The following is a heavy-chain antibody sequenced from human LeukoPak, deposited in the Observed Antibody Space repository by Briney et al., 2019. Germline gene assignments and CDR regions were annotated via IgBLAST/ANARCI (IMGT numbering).Heavy chain of an antibody. CDR2: ISGSGGST. CDR3: AKVQTHRNYYYYYMDV. Sequence: GGSLRLSCAASGFTFSSYAMSWVRQAPGKGLEWVSAISGSGGSTYYADSVKGRFTISRDNSKNTLYLQMNSLRAEDTAVYYCAKVQTHRNYYYYYMDVWGKGTTVTVSS. CDR1: GFTFSSYA. J-gene: IGHJ6*03. V-gene: IGHV3-23*01. D-gene: IGHD4-11*01.